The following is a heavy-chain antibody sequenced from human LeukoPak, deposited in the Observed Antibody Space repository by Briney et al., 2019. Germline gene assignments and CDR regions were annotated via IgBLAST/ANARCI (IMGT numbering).Heavy chain of an antibody. Sequence: SETLSLTCTVSGGSISSYYWSWIRQPPGKGLAWIGYIHYSGSTNYNPSLKSRVTISVDTSKNQFSLKLSSVTAADTAVYYCAPFLRGYFDYWGQGTLVTVSS. J-gene: IGHJ4*02. CDR2: IHYSGST. D-gene: IGHD2/OR15-2a*01. CDR3: APFLRGYFDY. CDR1: GGSISSYY. V-gene: IGHV4-59*01.